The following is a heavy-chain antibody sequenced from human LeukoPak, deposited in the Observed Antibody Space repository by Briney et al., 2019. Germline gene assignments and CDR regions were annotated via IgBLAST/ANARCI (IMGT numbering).Heavy chain of an antibody. J-gene: IGHJ4*02. CDR3: AKQLGYCSDGSCYFPY. CDR1: GFIFSSYG. V-gene: IGHV3-23*01. Sequence: PGRSLRLSCAASGFIFSSYGMHWVRQAPGKGLEWVSAISNNGGYTYYADSVQGRFTISRDNSKSTLCLQMNSLRAEDTAVYYCAKQLGYCSDGSCYFPYWGQGTLVTVSS. D-gene: IGHD2-15*01. CDR2: ISNNGGYT.